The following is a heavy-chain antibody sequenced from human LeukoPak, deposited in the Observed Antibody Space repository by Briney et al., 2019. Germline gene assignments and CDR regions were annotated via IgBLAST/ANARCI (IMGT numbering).Heavy chain of an antibody. Sequence: KPGGSLRLSCAASGFTFSSYSMNWVRQAPGKGLEWVSSISSSSSYIYYADSVKGRFTISRDNAKNSLYLQMNSLRAEDTAVYYCARGEDTAMVTDYWGQGTLVTVSS. J-gene: IGHJ4*02. D-gene: IGHD5-18*01. CDR3: ARGEDTAMVTDY. CDR2: ISSSSSYI. V-gene: IGHV3-21*04. CDR1: GFTFSSYS.